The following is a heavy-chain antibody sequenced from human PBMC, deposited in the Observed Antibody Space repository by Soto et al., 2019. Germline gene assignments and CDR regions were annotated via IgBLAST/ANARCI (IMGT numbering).Heavy chain of an antibody. CDR3: PSAGYSSSWYDY. J-gene: IGHJ4*02. D-gene: IGHD6-13*01. Sequence: QVQLQESGPGLVKPSETLSLTCNVSGGSMSSYYWSWLRQPPGKGLEWIGHIYYTGNTNYNPSLRGRVTISVEPSKCQYSLRLSSVTAADTAVYSCPSAGYSSSWYDYWGQGTLVTVSS. CDR1: GGSMSSYY. CDR2: IYYTGNT. V-gene: IGHV4-59*01.